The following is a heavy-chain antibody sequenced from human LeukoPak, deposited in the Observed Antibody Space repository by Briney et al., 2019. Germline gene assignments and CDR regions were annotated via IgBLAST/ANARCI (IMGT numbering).Heavy chain of an antibody. J-gene: IGHJ6*03. V-gene: IGHV3-7*01. CDR2: IKADGGEK. CDR3: AKELYYYYMDV. CDR1: GFTFSTYW. Sequence: PGGSLRLSCAASGFTFSTYWMNWFRQTPGKGLEWVAKIKADGGEKDHVASVKGRFTISRDNSKNTLYLQMNSLRAEDTAVYYCAKELYYYYMDVWGKGTTVTISS.